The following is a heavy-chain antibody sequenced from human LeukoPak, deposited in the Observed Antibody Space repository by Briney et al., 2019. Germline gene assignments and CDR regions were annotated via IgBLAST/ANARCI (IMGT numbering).Heavy chain of an antibody. CDR3: ARAYIAARLASYNWFDP. Sequence: GASVKVSCKASGYTSTSYGISWVRQAPGQGLEWMGWISAYNGNTNYAQKLQGRVTMTTDTSTSTAYMELRSLRSDDTAVYYCARAYIAARLASYNWFDPWGQGTLVTVSS. V-gene: IGHV1-18*01. D-gene: IGHD6-6*01. CDR1: GYTSTSYG. CDR2: ISAYNGNT. J-gene: IGHJ5*02.